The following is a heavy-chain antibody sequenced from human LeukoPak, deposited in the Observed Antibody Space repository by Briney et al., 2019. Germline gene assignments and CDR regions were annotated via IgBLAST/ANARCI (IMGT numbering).Heavy chain of an antibody. CDR3: ARAGLSGGALNYYMDV. J-gene: IGHJ6*03. D-gene: IGHD3-10*01. Sequence: SETLSLTCAVYGGSFSGYYWSWIRQPPGKGLEWIGEINHSGSTNYYPSLKSRVTISVDTSKNQFSLKLSSVTAADMAVYYCARAGLSGGALNYYMDVWGKGTTVTVSS. V-gene: IGHV4-34*01. CDR2: INHSGST. CDR1: GGSFSGYY.